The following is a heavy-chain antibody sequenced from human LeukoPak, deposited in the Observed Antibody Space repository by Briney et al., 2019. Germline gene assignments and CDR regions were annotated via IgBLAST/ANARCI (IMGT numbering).Heavy chain of an antibody. D-gene: IGHD3-22*01. Sequence: GASVKVSCKASGYTFTGYYMHWVRQPPGQGLERMGWINPNSGGTNYAPKFQGRGNMTRDTSISTAYIELSRLRSDDTVVYYCARAAYYYDSSGYYKSLPADYYYYYYMDVWGKGTTVTVSS. CDR2: INPNSGGT. V-gene: IGHV1-2*02. CDR3: ARAAYYYDSSGYYKSLPADYYYYYYMDV. J-gene: IGHJ6*03. CDR1: GYTFTGYY.